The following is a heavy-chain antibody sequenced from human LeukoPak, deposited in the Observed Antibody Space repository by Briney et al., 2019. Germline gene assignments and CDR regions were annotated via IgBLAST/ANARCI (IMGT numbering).Heavy chain of an antibody. D-gene: IGHD5-12*01. CDR2: ISGNGGTT. CDR1: GFTFSGYA. Sequence: GGSLRLSCAASGFTFSGYAMSWVRQAPGKGLEWVSTISGNGGTTYYADSVKGRFTISRDNSKSTLYLQMNSLRAEDTAVYYCAKDFIRSGPVDYWGQGTLVTVSS. J-gene: IGHJ4*02. V-gene: IGHV3-23*01. CDR3: AKDFIRSGPVDY.